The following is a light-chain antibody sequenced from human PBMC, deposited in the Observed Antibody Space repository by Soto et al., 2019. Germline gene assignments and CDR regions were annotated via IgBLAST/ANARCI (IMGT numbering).Light chain of an antibody. CDR1: QSISTS. J-gene: IGKJ1*01. CDR2: DVS. V-gene: IGKV3-15*01. CDR3: QQYNNWPGT. Sequence: DIVMTQSPCTLSVSPGESATITCRASQSISTSLAWYQQKPGQAPKLLIYDVSTRHTGVPARFSGSGSGTEFTLTISSLQSEDFAVYYCQQYNNWPGTFGQGTKVDIK.